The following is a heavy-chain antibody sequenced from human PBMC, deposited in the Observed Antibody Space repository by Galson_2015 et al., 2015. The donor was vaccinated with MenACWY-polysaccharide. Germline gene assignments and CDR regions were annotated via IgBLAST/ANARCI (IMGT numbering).Heavy chain of an antibody. Sequence: SVKVSCKASGYTFTGYYMHWVRQAPGQGLEWMGWINPNSGGTNYAQKFQGRVTMTRDTSISTAYMELSRLRSDDTAVYYCARGGPLIVVVPAAIYYWGQGTLVTVSS. CDR3: ARGGPLIVVVPAAIYY. J-gene: IGHJ4*02. CDR1: GYTFTGYY. D-gene: IGHD2-2*01. V-gene: IGHV1-2*02. CDR2: INPNSGGT.